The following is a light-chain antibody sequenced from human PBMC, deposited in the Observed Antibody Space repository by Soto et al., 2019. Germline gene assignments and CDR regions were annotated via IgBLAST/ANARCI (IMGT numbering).Light chain of an antibody. CDR3: CSYISSSSYV. J-gene: IGLJ1*01. V-gene: IGLV2-23*01. Sequence: SVLTQPASVSGSPGQSITISCSGTASDVGGYNLVSWYQQHTAKAPKLLIYEGTQRPSGVSSRCSGSKSGNTASLTIAGLHAEDEADYYCCSYISSSSYVSGTGTKVTV. CDR1: ASDVGGYNL. CDR2: EGT.